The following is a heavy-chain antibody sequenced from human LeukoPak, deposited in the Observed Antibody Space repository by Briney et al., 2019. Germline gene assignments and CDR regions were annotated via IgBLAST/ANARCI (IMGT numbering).Heavy chain of an antibody. CDR1: GFTFSSYW. CDR3: AKDSRGYSGYDCFDY. V-gene: IGHV3-7*01. J-gene: IGHJ4*02. Sequence: GGSLRLSCAASGFTFSSYWMSWVRQAPGKGLEWVANIKQDGSDKYYVDSVKGRFSISRDNAKNSLYLQMNSLRAEDTAVYYCAKDSRGYSGYDCFDYWGQGTLVTVSS. D-gene: IGHD5-12*01. CDR2: IKQDGSDK.